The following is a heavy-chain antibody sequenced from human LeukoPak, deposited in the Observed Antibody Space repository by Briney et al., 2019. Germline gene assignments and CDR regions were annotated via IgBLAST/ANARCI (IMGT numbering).Heavy chain of an antibody. CDR3: ASKNAVVASFDY. J-gene: IGHJ4*02. V-gene: IGHV3-30*02. Sequence: PGGSLRLSCAASGFTFSDYYMSWIRQAPGKGLEWVAFIRYDGSNKYYADSVKGRFTISRDNSKNTLYLLMNSLRAEDAAVYYCASKNAVVASFDYWGQGTLVTVSS. CDR1: GFTFSDYY. D-gene: IGHD2-2*01. CDR2: IRYDGSNK.